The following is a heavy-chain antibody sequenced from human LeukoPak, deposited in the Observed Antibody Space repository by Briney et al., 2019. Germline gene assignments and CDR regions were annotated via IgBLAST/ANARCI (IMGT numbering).Heavy chain of an antibody. CDR1: GFTFSDYE. CDR2: ISYDGSNK. CDR3: AGYSSGWSFDSDY. V-gene: IGHV3-30*03. Sequence: GGSLRLSCAASGFTFSDYEMNWVRQAPGKGLEWVAVISYDGSNKYYADSVKGRFTISRDNSKNTLYLQMNSLRAEDTAVYYCAGYSSGWSFDSDYWGQGTLVTVSS. D-gene: IGHD6-19*01. J-gene: IGHJ4*02.